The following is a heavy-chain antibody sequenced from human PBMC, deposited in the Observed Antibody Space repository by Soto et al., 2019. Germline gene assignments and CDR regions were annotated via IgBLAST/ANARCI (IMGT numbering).Heavy chain of an antibody. Sequence: QVRLQESGPGLVKPSGTLSLTCAVSGGSITTRNWWTWVRQPPGKGLEWIGEVYHSGSTTYNPSRKTRVNMSVDLSKNQFPLRLSSVTAADTAVYYCEKGGIVAGYEGYYGTDVGGQGTTVIVSS. J-gene: IGHJ6*02. CDR2: VYHSGST. CDR3: EKGGIVAGYEGYYGTDV. D-gene: IGHD2-21*01. CDR1: GGSITTRNW. V-gene: IGHV4-4*02.